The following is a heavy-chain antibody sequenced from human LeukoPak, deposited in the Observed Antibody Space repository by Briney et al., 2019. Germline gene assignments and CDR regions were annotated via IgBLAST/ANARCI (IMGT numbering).Heavy chain of an antibody. CDR1: GGSISSGGYY. Sequence: PSQTLSLTCTVSGGSISSGGYYWSWIRQHPGKGLEWIGYIYYSGSTYYNPSLKSRVTISVDTSKNQFSLKLSSVAAADTSGYCCGRAGGGGNSGYDSSFDPWGQGTLVTVSS. V-gene: IGHV4-31*03. CDR3: GRAGGGGNSGYDSSFDP. J-gene: IGHJ5*02. D-gene: IGHD5-12*01. CDR2: IYYSGST.